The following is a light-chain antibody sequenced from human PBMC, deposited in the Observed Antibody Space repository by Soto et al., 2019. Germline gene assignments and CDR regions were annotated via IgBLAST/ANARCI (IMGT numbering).Light chain of an antibody. Sequence: EIVLTQSPGTLSLSPGERATLSCRASQSVSSNYLAWYQQKPGQAPRLLIYGASSRATGIPDRFSGSGSGTNFTLTISRVEPEDFAVYHCQLFGSSPVIFGGGTKVEIK. V-gene: IGKV3-20*01. CDR2: GAS. CDR3: QLFGSSPVI. J-gene: IGKJ4*01. CDR1: QSVSSNY.